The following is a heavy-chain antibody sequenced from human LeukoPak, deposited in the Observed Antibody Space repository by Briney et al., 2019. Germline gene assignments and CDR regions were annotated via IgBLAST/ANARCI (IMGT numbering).Heavy chain of an antibody. Sequence: ETLSLTCAVSGGSVTTYHWTWIRQPPGKGLEWIGHIHYSGGADYNPSLKSRVSMSLDTSKNHFSLRLTSVTAADTGVYFCARAEGAASHIWGQGTMVSVSS. CDR1: GGSVTTYH. CDR3: ARAEGAASHI. J-gene: IGHJ3*02. D-gene: IGHD3-16*01. V-gene: IGHV4-59*02. CDR2: IHYSGGA.